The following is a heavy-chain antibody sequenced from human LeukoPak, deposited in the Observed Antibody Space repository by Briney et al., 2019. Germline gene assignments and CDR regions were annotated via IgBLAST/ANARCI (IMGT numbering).Heavy chain of an antibody. J-gene: IGHJ4*02. V-gene: IGHV4-59*08. CDR1: GGSISSYY. CDR2: IYYSGST. Sequence: SETLSLTYTVSGGSISSYYWSWIRQPPGKGLEWIGYIYYSGSTNYNPSLKSRVTISVDTSKNQFSLKLSSATAADTAVYYCARRAATTFDYWGQGTLVTVSS. CDR3: ARRAATTFDY. D-gene: IGHD6-25*01.